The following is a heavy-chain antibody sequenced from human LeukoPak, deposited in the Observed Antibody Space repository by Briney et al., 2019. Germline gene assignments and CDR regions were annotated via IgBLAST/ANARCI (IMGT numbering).Heavy chain of an antibody. Sequence: GSLRLSCAASGFTVSSNYMSWIRQPPGKGLEWIGSIYYSGSTYYNPSLKSRVTISVDTSKNQFSLKLSSVTAADTALYYCARHKGPHIARIVLRNNWFDSWGQGILVIVSS. D-gene: IGHD3-22*01. J-gene: IGHJ5*01. V-gene: IGHV4-39*01. CDR2: IYYSGST. CDR1: GFTVSSNY. CDR3: ARHKGPHIARIVLRNNWFDS.